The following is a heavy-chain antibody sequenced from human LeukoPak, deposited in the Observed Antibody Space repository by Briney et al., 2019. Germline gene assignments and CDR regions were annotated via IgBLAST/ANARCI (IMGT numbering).Heavy chain of an antibody. CDR3: AKGSGSYPHLFDY. CDR1: GFTFSSYS. V-gene: IGHV3-48*01. Sequence: GGSLRLSCAASGFTFSSYSMNWVRQAPGKGLEWVSYISSSSSTIYYADSVKGRFTISRDNSKNTLYLQMNSLRAEDTAVYYCAKGSGSYPHLFDYWGQGTLVTVSS. J-gene: IGHJ4*02. CDR2: ISSSSSTI. D-gene: IGHD3-10*01.